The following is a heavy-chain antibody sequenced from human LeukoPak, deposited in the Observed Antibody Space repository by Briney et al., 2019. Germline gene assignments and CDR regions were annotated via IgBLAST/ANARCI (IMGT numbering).Heavy chain of an antibody. V-gene: IGHV3-23*01. J-gene: IGHJ4*02. CDR3: AKRLAAAGTLMFWDY. D-gene: IGHD6-13*01. CDR2: ISGSGGST. CDR1: VFTFSSYA. Sequence: GGSLRLSCAASVFTFSSYAMSWVRQAPGKGLEWVSAISGSGGSTYYADSVKGRFTISRDNSKNTLYLQMNSLRAEDTAVYYCAKRLAAAGTLMFWDYWGQGTLVTVSS.